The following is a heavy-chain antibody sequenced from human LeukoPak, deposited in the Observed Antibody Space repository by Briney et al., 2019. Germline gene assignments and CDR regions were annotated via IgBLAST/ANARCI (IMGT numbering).Heavy chain of an antibody. Sequence: GGSLRLSCAASGFTFSSYSMNWVRQAPGKGQDWGSSISSSSSYIYYADSVKGRFTISRDNAKNSLYLQMNSLRAEDTAVYYCASSQNLEWSKDAYYFDYWGQGTLVTVSS. J-gene: IGHJ4*02. CDR2: ISSSSSYI. CDR3: ASSQNLEWSKDAYYFDY. D-gene: IGHD3-3*01. CDR1: GFTFSSYS. V-gene: IGHV3-21*01.